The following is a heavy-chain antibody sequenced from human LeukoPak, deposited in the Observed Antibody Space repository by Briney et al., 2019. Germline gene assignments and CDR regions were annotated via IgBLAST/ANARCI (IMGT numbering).Heavy chain of an antibody. D-gene: IGHD1-7*01. CDR1: GFTFSSYG. CDR2: IRYDGSNK. Sequence: GGSLRLSCAASGFTFSSYGMHWVRQAPGKGLEWVAFIRYDGSNKYYADSVKGRFTISRDNSKNTLYLQMNSLRAEDTAVYYCAKDGNWNWPDGNAFDIWGQGTMVTVSS. J-gene: IGHJ3*02. V-gene: IGHV3-30*02. CDR3: AKDGNWNWPDGNAFDI.